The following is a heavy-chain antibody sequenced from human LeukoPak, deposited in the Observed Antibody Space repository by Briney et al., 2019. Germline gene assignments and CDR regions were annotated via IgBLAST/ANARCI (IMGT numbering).Heavy chain of an antibody. V-gene: IGHV4-4*07. CDR2: IYTSGST. CDR1: GGSISSYY. CDR3: ARETSQKGTHYMDV. Sequence: SETLSLTCTVSGGSISSYYWSWIRQPAGKGLEWIGRIYTSGSTNYNPSLKSRVTISVDTSKNQFSLKLSSVTAADTAVFYCARETSQKGTHYMDVWGKGTTVTISS. D-gene: IGHD3-10*01. J-gene: IGHJ6*03.